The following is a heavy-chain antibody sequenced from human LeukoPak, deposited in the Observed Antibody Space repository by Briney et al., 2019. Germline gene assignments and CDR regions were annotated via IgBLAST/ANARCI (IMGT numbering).Heavy chain of an antibody. CDR2: INPNSGGT. J-gene: IGHJ4*02. Sequence: ASVKVSCKASGYTFTGYYMHWVRQAPGQGLEWMGWINPNSGGTNYAQKFQGWVTMTRDTSISTAYMELSRLRSDDTAVYYCARVRSLRDGDYFDYWGQGTLVTVSS. V-gene: IGHV1-2*04. D-gene: IGHD4-17*01. CDR3: ARVRSLRDGDYFDY. CDR1: GYTFTGYY.